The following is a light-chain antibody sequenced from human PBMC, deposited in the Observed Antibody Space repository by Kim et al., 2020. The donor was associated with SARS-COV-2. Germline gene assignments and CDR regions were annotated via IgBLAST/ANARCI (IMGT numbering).Light chain of an antibody. CDR2: SAS. CDR1: QSVGSNY. V-gene: IGKV3-20*01. CDR3: QHYGSSFFT. J-gene: IGKJ3*01. Sequence: EIVLTQSPGTLSLSPGERATLSCRASQSVGSNYLTWYQQRPGQAPRLLIYSASSRATGIPDRFSGSGSGTDFTLTISRLEPEDFAVYYCQHYGSSFFTFGPGTKVDIK.